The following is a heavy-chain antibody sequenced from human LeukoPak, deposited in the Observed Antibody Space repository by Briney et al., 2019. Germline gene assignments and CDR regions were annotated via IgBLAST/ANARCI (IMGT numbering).Heavy chain of an antibody. CDR3: ARRSPSLYYYYYMDV. J-gene: IGHJ6*03. CDR1: GFTFSSYW. V-gene: IGHV3-7*01. Sequence: GGSLRLSCAASGFTFSSYWMSWVRQAPGKGLEWVANIKQDGSEKYYVDSVKGRFTISRDNAKNSLYLQMNSLRAEDTAVYYCARRSPSLYYYYYMDVWGKGTTVTISS. CDR2: IKQDGSEK. D-gene: IGHD3-10*01.